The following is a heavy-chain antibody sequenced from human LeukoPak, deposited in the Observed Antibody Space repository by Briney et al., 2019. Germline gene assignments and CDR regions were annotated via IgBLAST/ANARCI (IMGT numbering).Heavy chain of an antibody. Sequence: GGSLRLSCAASGFTFSSYDMHWGRQATGKGLEWVSAIGTAGDTYYPGSVKGRFTISRENAKNTLYLQMNSLRAEDTAVYYCAREHYYDSSGYYYVGYFDYWGQGTLVTVSS. D-gene: IGHD3-22*01. CDR2: IGTAGDT. V-gene: IGHV3-13*01. CDR3: AREHYYDSSGYYYVGYFDY. J-gene: IGHJ4*02. CDR1: GFTFSSYD.